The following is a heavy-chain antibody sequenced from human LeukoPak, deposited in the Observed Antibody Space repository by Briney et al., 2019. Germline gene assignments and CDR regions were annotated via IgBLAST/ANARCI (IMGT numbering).Heavy chain of an antibody. CDR2: IFHSGST. J-gene: IGHJ6*04. CDR1: GGSVSSSNW. Sequence: PSETLSLTCAFSGGSVSSSNWWSWLRQPPGKGLEWIGEIFHSGSTNYNPSLQSRVTISVDESKNQFSLKLSSVTAADTAVYYCARNQMTTVTGFYYYGMDVWGKGTTVTVSS. CDR3: ARNQMTTVTGFYYYGMDV. V-gene: IGHV4-4*02. D-gene: IGHD4-17*01.